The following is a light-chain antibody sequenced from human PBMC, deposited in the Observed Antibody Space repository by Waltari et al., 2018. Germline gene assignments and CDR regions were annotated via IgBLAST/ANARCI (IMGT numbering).Light chain of an antibody. J-gene: IGLJ3*02. CDR1: TSNIDVNT. CDR2: TND. Sequence: QSVLTQPPSASGTPGQRVTISCSGSTSNIDVNTVDWYQHLPGSAPKLLIYTNDQRPSGVPHRFSGAKSGTSAVLAISGLQSDDEGHYYCATWDDRLNGWVFGGGTKLTVL. V-gene: IGLV1-44*01. CDR3: ATWDDRLNGWV.